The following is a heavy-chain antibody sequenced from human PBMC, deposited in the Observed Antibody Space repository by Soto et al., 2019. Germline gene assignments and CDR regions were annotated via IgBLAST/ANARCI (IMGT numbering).Heavy chain of an antibody. J-gene: IGHJ4*02. CDR2: IDPSDSQT. D-gene: IGHD3-22*01. CDR1: GYSFAGYW. Sequence: VGSVKISCNGSGYSFAGYWITWVRQKPGKGLEWMGRIDPSDSQTYYSPSFRGHVTISVTKSITTVFLQWSSLRASDTAMYYCARQIYDSDTGPNFQYYFDSWGQGTPVTVSS. CDR3: ARQIYDSDTGPNFQYYFDS. V-gene: IGHV5-10-1*01.